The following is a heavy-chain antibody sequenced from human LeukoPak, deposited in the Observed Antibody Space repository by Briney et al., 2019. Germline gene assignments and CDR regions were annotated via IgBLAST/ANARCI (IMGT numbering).Heavy chain of an antibody. V-gene: IGHV1-2*06. CDR3: ARFYYYYYGMDV. Sequence: ASVKVSCKASGYTFTGYYMHWVRQAPGQGLEWMGRINPNSGGTNYAQKFQGRVTMTRDTSISTAYMELSRLRSEDTAVYYCARFYYYYYGMDVWGQGTTVTVSS. CDR2: INPNSGGT. J-gene: IGHJ6*02. CDR1: GYTFTGYY.